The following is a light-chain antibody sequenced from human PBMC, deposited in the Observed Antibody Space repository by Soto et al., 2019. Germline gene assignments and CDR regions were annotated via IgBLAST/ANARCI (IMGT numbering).Light chain of an antibody. Sequence: DIQMTQSPSTLSASVGDRVTITCRASQTISRWLGWYQQKPGKAPKLLIYDASNLESGVPSRFSGSGSGTEFTLTLSSLQPDDFATYYCQQYNSYPLTFGGGTKVDIK. CDR2: DAS. CDR3: QQYNSYPLT. J-gene: IGKJ4*01. CDR1: QTISRW. V-gene: IGKV1-5*01.